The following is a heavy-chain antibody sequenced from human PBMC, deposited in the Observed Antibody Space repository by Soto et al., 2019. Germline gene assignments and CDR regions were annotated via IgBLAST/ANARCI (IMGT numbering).Heavy chain of an antibody. CDR2: VSPYDGYT. Sequence: QVQLVQSGAEVKKPGASVKVSCKASGYTFSSYGINWVRQAPGQGLEWLGWVSPYDGYTNYAQILQGRVSMTTDTSTKTAYMEVRSLRSDDTAVSYCARGGYYDSSGSRNYFYYGMNVWGQGTTVTVSS. CDR1: GYTFSSYG. V-gene: IGHV1-18*01. J-gene: IGHJ6*02. D-gene: IGHD3-22*01. CDR3: ARGGYYDSSGSRNYFYYGMNV.